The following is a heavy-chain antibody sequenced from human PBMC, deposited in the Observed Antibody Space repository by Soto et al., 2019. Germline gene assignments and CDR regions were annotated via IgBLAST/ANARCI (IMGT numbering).Heavy chain of an antibody. CDR3: ARNYYDSSDRDYLDY. CDR1: GYAFTAYY. CDR2: INPITGGT. V-gene: IGHV1-2*02. J-gene: IGHJ4*02. D-gene: IGHD3-22*01. Sequence: ASVKVSCKASGYAFTAYYIHWVRQAPGQGLEWMGWINPITGGTNYAPNFQGRVTMTRDTSISTAYMELSSLRSDDTALYYCARNYYDSSDRDYLDYWGQGTLVTVSS.